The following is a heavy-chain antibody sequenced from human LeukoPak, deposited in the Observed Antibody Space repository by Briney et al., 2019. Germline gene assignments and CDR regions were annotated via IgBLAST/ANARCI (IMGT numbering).Heavy chain of an antibody. Sequence: SQTLSLTCAISGDSVSTNSATWTWLRQSPSRGLEWLGRTYYRSKWSNDYAVSMKSRITINPDTSKNQFSLQLNSVTPEDTAVYYCARLVGASWFDSWGQGTLVTVSS. CDR1: GDSVSTNSAT. V-gene: IGHV6-1*01. D-gene: IGHD1-26*01. CDR3: ARLVGASWFDS. J-gene: IGHJ5*01. CDR2: TYYRSKWSN.